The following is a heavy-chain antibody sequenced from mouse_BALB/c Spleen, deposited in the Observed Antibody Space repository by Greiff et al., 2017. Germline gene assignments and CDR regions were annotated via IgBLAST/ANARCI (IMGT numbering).Heavy chain of an antibody. CDR3: ARAGNYYGFDY. V-gene: IGHV3-2*02. CDR2: ISYSGST. D-gene: IGHD2-1*01. CDR1: GYSITSDYA. Sequence: EVMLVESGPGLVKPSQSLSLTCTVTGYSITSDYAWNWIRQFPGNKLEWMGYISYSGSTSYNPSLKSRISITRDTSKNQFFLQLNSVTTEDTATYYCARAGNYYGFDYWGQGTTLTVSS. J-gene: IGHJ2*01.